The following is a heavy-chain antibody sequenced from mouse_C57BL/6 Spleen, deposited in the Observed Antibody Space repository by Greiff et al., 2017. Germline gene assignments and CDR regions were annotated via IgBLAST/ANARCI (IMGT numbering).Heavy chain of an antibody. J-gene: IGHJ4*01. CDR1: GFSLTSYG. D-gene: IGHD2-12*01. Sequence: VHLVESGPGLVQPSQSLSITCTVSGFSLTSYGVHWVRQSPGKGLEWLGVIWSGGSTDYNAAFISRLSISKDNSKSQVFFKMNSLQADDTAIYYCARNPLYSFYAMDYWGQGTSVTVSS. CDR3: ARNPLYSFYAMDY. CDR2: IWSGGST. V-gene: IGHV2-2*01.